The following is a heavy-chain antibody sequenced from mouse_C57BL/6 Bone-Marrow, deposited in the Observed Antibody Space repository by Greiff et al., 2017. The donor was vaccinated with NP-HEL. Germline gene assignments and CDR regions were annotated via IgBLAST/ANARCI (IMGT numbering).Heavy chain of an antibody. J-gene: IGHJ3*01. CDR3: ANYGSSYGFAY. CDR1: GFTFSDYY. CDR2: INYDGSST. V-gene: IGHV5-16*01. Sequence: EVKLVESEGGLVQPGSSMKLSCTASGFTFSDYYMPWVRQVPEKGLEWVANINYDGSSTYYLDSLKSRFIISRDNAKNILYLQRSSLKSEDAATYYCANYGSSYGFAYWGQGTLVTVSA. D-gene: IGHD1-1*01.